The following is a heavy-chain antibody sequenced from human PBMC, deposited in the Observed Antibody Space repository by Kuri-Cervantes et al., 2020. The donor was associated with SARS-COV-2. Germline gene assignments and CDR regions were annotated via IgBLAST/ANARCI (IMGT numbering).Heavy chain of an antibody. CDR1: GFTFSSYS. V-gene: IGHV3-21*01. D-gene: IGHD3-3*01. J-gene: IGHJ4*02. CDR2: ISSSSSYI. Sequence: GGSLRLSCAASGFTFSSYSMNWVRQAPGKGLEWVSSISSSSSYIYYADSVKGRFTISRDNAKNSLYLQMNSLRAEDTAVYYCARRNDFWSGAYFDYWGQGTLVTVSS. CDR3: ARRNDFWSGAYFDY.